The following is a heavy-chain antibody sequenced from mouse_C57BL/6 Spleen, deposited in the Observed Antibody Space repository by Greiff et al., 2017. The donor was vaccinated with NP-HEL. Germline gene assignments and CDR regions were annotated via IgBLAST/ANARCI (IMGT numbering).Heavy chain of an antibody. CDR1: GYTFTSYW. CDR2: IDPSDSYT. D-gene: IGHD1-2*01. J-gene: IGHJ3*01. Sequence: VQLQQSGAELVRPGTSVKLSCKASGYTFTSYWMHWVKQRPGQGLEWIGVIDPSDSYTNYNQKFKGKATLTVDTSSSTAYMQLSSLTSEDSAVYYCARLPDDGWTYWGQGTLVTVSA. V-gene: IGHV1-59*01. CDR3: ARLPDDGWTY.